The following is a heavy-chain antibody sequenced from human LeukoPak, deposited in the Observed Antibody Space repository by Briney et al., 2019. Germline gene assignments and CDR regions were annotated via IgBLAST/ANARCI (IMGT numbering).Heavy chain of an antibody. J-gene: IGHJ4*02. CDR2: IYYSGST. D-gene: IGHD1-14*01. V-gene: IGHV4-59*01. CDR3: ARDPLNRRFDY. Sequence: KPSETLSLTCTVSGGSISSYYLSWIRQPPGKGLEWIGYIYYSGSTNYNPSLKSRVTISVDTSKNQFSLKLSSVTAADTAVYYCARDPLNRRFDYWGQGTLVTVSS. CDR1: GGSISSYY.